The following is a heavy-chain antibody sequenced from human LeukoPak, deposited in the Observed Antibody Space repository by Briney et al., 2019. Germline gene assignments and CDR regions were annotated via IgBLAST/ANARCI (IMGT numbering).Heavy chain of an antibody. CDR1: GFTFSSYA. Sequence: PGGSLRLSCAASGFTFSSYAMSWVRQAPGKGLEWVSAISGSGGSTYYADSVKGRFTISRDNSKNTLYLQMNSLRAEDTAVHYCAKCTLPLYSSPLGYWGQGTLVTVSS. V-gene: IGHV3-23*01. CDR3: AKCTLPLYSSPLGY. J-gene: IGHJ4*02. CDR2: ISGSGGST. D-gene: IGHD6-13*01.